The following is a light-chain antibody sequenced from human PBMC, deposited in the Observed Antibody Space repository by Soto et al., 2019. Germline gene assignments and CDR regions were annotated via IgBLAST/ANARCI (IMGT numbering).Light chain of an antibody. V-gene: IGKV1-33*01. CDR1: QDISNY. J-gene: IGKJ4*01. CDR3: QQYDNLPLT. Sequence: DIQMNQSPSSLSASVGDRVTITCQASQDISNYLNWYQQKPGKAPKLLMYDASNLETGVPSRFSGSGSGTDFTFTISSLQPEDIATYYCQQYDNLPLTFGGGTKVDIK. CDR2: DAS.